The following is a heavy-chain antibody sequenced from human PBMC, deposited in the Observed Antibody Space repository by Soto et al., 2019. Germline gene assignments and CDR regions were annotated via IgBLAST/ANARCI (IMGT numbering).Heavy chain of an antibody. Sequence: GESLKISCAASGFTFSSYGMHWVRQAPGKGLEWVAVISYDGSNKYYADSVKGRFTISRDNSKNTLYLQMNSLRAEDTAVYYCAKAVSGIAAAGTIVDYWGQGTLVTVSS. V-gene: IGHV3-30*18. D-gene: IGHD6-13*01. J-gene: IGHJ4*02. CDR1: GFTFSSYG. CDR3: AKAVSGIAAAGTIVDY. CDR2: ISYDGSNK.